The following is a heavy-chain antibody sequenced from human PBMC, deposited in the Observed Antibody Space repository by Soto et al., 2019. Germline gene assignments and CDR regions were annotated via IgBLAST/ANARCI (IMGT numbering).Heavy chain of an antibody. D-gene: IGHD6-19*01. V-gene: IGHV4-39*01. Sequence: LSLTCTVSGGSISSSSYYWGWIRQPPGKGLEWIGSIYYSGSTYYNPSLKSRVTISVDTSKNQFSLKLSSVAAADTAVYYCARRYISGWFYYYGMDVWGQGTTVTVSS. CDR1: GGSISSSSYY. J-gene: IGHJ6*02. CDR2: IYYSGST. CDR3: ARRYISGWFYYYGMDV.